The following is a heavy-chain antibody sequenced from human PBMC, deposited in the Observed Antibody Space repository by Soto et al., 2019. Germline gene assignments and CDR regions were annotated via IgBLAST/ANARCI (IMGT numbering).Heavy chain of an antibody. V-gene: IGHV4-30-4*01. J-gene: IGHJ5*01. CDR1: GDSISTVDYF. CDR2: IYKSTTT. Sequence: LSLTCSVSGDSISTVDYFWAWIRQPPGQALEYIGYIYKSTTTYYNPSFESRVAISLDTSRSQFSLTVTSVTAADTAVYFCARGRYCLTGRCFPNWFDSWGQGTLVTVSS. D-gene: IGHD2-15*01. CDR3: ARGRYCLTGRCFPNWFDS.